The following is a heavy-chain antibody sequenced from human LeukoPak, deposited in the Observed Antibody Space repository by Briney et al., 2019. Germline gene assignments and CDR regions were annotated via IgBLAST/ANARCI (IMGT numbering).Heavy chain of an antibody. CDR1: GYTFTSYD. CDR3: ASFFGNGDAFDI. CDR2: MNPNSGNT. D-gene: IGHD1-1*01. V-gene: IGHV1-8*03. Sequence: ALVKVSCKASGYTFTSYDINWVRQATGQGLEWMGWMNPNSGNTGYAQKFQGRVTITRNTSISTAYMELSSLRSEDTAVYYCASFFGNGDAFDIWGQGTMVTVSS. J-gene: IGHJ3*02.